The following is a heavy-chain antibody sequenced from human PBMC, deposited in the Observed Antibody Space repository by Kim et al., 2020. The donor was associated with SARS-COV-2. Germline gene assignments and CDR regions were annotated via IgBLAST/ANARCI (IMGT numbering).Heavy chain of an antibody. V-gene: IGHV3-23*01. CDR3: AKAHSSSWGTFDY. D-gene: IGHD6-6*01. Sequence: YANSVQGRFTISRDTSKNPLYLQMNSLRADDTAVYYCAKAHSSSWGTFDYWGQGTLVTVSS. J-gene: IGHJ4*02.